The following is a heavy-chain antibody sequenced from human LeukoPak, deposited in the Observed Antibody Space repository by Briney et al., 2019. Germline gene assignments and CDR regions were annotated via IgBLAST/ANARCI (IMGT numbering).Heavy chain of an antibody. Sequence: GGSLRLSCAASGFTFSSYAMHWVRQAPGKGLEWVAVISYDGSNKYYADSVKGRFTISRDNSKNTLYLQMNSLRAEDTAVYYCARDRVGAYGIDAFDTWGQGTMVTVSS. CDR2: ISYDGSNK. J-gene: IGHJ3*02. CDR1: GFTFSSYA. CDR3: ARDRVGAYGIDAFDT. D-gene: IGHD1-26*01. V-gene: IGHV3-30*04.